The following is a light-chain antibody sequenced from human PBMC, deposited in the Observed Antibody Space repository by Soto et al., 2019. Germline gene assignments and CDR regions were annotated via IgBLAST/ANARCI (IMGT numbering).Light chain of an antibody. Sequence: DIQMTQSPSTLSASVGDRVTITCRASQSISSWLAWYQQKPGKAPKLLIYKASSLESGVPSRFSGSGSGTEFTLTISSLQPDDFATYYCQQYNSYGTFGQGTKAYIK. CDR3: QQYNSYGT. CDR2: KAS. CDR1: QSISSW. V-gene: IGKV1-5*03. J-gene: IGKJ1*01.